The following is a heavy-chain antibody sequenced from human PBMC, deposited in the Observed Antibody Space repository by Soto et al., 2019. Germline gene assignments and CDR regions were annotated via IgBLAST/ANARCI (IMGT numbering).Heavy chain of an antibody. V-gene: IGHV3-33*01. CDR2: IWYDGSNK. D-gene: IGHD4-17*01. J-gene: IGHJ4*02. Sequence: GGSLRLSCAASGFTFSSYGMHWVRQAPGKGLEWVAVIWYDGSNKYYADSVKGRFTISRDNSKNTLYLQMNSLRAEDTAVYYCARDTFDYGDYGGFDYWGQGTLVTVSS. CDR1: GFTFSSYG. CDR3: ARDTFDYGDYGGFDY.